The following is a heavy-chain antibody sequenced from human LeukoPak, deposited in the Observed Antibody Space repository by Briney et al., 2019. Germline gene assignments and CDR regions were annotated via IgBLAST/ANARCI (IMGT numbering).Heavy chain of an antibody. CDR1: GFIFSSYG. J-gene: IGHJ4*02. CDR2: AYHDEWPGNSK. CDR3: ATGSGYYYDH. Sequence: GRSLRLSCAASGFIFSSYGMHWVRQAPGKGLEWVAVAYHDEWPGNSKYYVDSVKGRFTVSSDNSKNTLYLQMSSLRAEDTAVYYCATGSGYYYDHWGQGTLVTVSS. D-gene: IGHD3-22*01. V-gene: IGHV3-33*01.